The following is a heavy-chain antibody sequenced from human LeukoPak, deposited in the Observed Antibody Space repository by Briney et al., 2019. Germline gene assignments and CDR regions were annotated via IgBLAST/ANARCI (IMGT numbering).Heavy chain of an antibody. J-gene: IGHJ5*02. CDR3: ARGGYCGDDCRGVNWFDP. Sequence: ASVKVSCKASGYSFTSYGISWVRQAPGQGLEWMGWISAYNGNTNYAEKLQGRVTMTTDTSTSTAYMELRSLRSDDTAVYYCARGGYCGDDCRGVNWFDPWGQGTLVTVSS. V-gene: IGHV1-18*01. CDR1: GYSFTSYG. D-gene: IGHD2-21*02. CDR2: ISAYNGNT.